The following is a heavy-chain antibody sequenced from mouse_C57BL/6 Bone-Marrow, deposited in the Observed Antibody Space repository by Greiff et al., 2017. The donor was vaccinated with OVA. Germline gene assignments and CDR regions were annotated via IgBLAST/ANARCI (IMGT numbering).Heavy chain of an antibody. D-gene: IGHD1-1*01. Sequence: QVQLKQPGAELVKPGASVKLSCKASGYTFTSYWMHWVPQRPGQGLEWIGMIHPNSGCTNYNEKFKSKATLPADKSYSTAYMQLSSLTSEDSAVYYCARVYYYCSCLAWFAYWGQGTRVTVSA. J-gene: IGHJ3*01. V-gene: IGHV1-64*01. CDR1: GYTFTSYW. CDR3: ARVYYYCSCLAWFAY. CDR2: IHPNSGCT.